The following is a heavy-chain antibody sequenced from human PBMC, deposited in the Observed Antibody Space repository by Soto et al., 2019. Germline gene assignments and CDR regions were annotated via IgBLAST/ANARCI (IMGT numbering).Heavy chain of an antibody. CDR3: ARVGTHSATWTWRSSQWLVFFDY. J-gene: IGHJ4*02. V-gene: IGHV4-59*01. D-gene: IGHD6-19*01. Sequence: PSETLSLTCTVSGGSISSYYWSWIRQPPGKGLEWIGYIYYSGSTNYNPSLKSRVTISVDTSKNQFSLKLSSVTAADTAVYYCARVGTHSATWTWRSSQWLVFFDYWGQGTRDTVSS. CDR1: GGSISSYY. CDR2: IYYSGST.